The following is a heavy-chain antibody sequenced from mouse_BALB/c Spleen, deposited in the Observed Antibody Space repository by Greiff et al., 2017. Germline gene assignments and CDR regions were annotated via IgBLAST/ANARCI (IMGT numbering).Heavy chain of an antibody. Sequence: VQLQQSGPELVKPGASVKVSSKASRFAFPTSNMSWVKQSHGKSLEWIGYIDPYNGGTSYNQKFKGKATLTVDKSSSTAYMHLNSLTSEDSAVYYCARNYGGALAYWGQGTLVTVSA. V-gene: IGHV1S135*01. CDR1: RFAFPTSN. D-gene: IGHD1-1*01. J-gene: IGHJ3*01. CDR3: ARNYGGALAY. CDR2: IDPYNGGT.